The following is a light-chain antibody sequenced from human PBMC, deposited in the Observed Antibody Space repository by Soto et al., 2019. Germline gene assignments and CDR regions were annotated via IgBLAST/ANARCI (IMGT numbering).Light chain of an antibody. CDR1: QSVSSTY. Sequence: EIVLTQSPGTLSLSPGERATLSCRASQSVSSTYLIWYQQKPGQAPRLLIYGASIRATGVPDRFSGGGSGTDFTLTISRLEPEDFAVYYCHHFVNSLTWTFGQGTKVEIK. J-gene: IGKJ1*01. CDR3: HHFVNSLTWT. V-gene: IGKV3-20*01. CDR2: GAS.